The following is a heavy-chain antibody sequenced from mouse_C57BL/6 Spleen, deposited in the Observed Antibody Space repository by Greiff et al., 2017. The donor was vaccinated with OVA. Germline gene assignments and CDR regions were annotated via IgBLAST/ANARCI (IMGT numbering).Heavy chain of an antibody. CDR3: ARMDDGYHVWLDY. Sequence: VQGVESGPGLVAPSQSLSITCTVSGFSLTSYAISWVRQPPGKGLEWLGVIWTGGGTNYNSALKSRLSISKDNSKSQVFLKMNSLQTDDTARYYCARMDDGYHVWLDYWGQGTTLTVSS. D-gene: IGHD2-3*01. CDR1: GFSLTSYA. V-gene: IGHV2-9-1*01. CDR2: IWTGGGT. J-gene: IGHJ2*01.